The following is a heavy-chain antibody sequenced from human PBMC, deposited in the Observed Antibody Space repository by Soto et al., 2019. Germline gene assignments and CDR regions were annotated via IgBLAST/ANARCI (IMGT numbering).Heavy chain of an antibody. V-gene: IGHV4-59*01. Sequence: SEPRSLTCTVSGGSISRCYWSWIRQPPGKGLEWIGYIYYSGSTNYNPSLKSRVTISVDTSKNQFSLKLSSVTAADTAVYYCAREGDSGSYYVPYFDYWGQGTLVTVSS. CDR1: GGSISRCY. CDR3: AREGDSGSYYVPYFDY. CDR2: IYYSGST. D-gene: IGHD1-26*01. J-gene: IGHJ4*02.